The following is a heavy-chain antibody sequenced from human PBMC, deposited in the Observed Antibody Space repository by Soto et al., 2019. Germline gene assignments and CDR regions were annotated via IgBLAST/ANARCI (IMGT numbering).Heavy chain of an antibody. Sequence: QVQLVESGGGVVQPGRSLRLSCAASGFTFRSYGMHWVRQAPGKGLEWVAVIWYDGTNEFYADSVKGRFTISRDNAKNTPYLQMNSLRVEDTAVYYCARDSDFLREGDYLDYWGQGTLVIVSS. CDR1: GFTFRSYG. D-gene: IGHD3-3*01. V-gene: IGHV3-33*01. J-gene: IGHJ4*02. CDR2: IWYDGTNE. CDR3: ARDSDFLREGDYLDY.